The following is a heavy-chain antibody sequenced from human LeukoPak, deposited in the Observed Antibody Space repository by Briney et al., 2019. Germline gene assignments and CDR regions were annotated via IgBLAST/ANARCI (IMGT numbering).Heavy chain of an antibody. D-gene: IGHD6-13*01. V-gene: IGHV4-34*01. CDR2: INHSGST. CDR1: GGSFSGYY. Sequence: PSETLSLTCAVYGGSFSGYYWSWIRQPPGKGLEWIGEINHSGSTNYNPSLKSRATISVDTSKNQFSLKLSSVTAADTAVYYCARGWIAAAGTNFDYWGQGTLVTVSS. J-gene: IGHJ4*02. CDR3: ARGWIAAAGTNFDY.